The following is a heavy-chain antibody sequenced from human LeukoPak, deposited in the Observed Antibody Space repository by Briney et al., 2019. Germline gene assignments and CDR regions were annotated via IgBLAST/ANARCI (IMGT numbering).Heavy chain of an antibody. Sequence: GGSLRLSCAASGFNFSDFWMTWDRQIPGKGLQWVANIKEDGGEEYHVDSVKGRFAISRDNTKRSLFLQMNSLRAEDTAVYYCARSGSKNSSSWYDAFDIWGQGTMVTVSS. V-gene: IGHV3-7*01. CDR2: IKEDGGEE. CDR3: ARSGSKNSSSWYDAFDI. J-gene: IGHJ3*02. CDR1: GFNFSDFW. D-gene: IGHD6-13*01.